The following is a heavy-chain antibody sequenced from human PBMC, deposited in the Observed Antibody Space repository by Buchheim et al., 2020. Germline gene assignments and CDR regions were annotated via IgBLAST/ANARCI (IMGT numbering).Heavy chain of an antibody. CDR3: ATVRGNAFDM. CDR1: GVSFSSYR. D-gene: IGHD3-10*01. Sequence: EEQLVESGGGLVQPGESLTLSCLVSGVSFSSYRLNWVRQAPGKGLEWTSYISSSGSPIYYADSVRGRFTISRDNAKNSLYLQMYNLRVEDTALYYCATVRGNAFDMWGQGT. CDR2: ISSSGSPI. V-gene: IGHV3-48*03. J-gene: IGHJ3*02.